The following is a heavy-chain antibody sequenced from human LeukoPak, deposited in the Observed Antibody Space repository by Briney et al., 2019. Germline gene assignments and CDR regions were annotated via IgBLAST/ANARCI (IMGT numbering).Heavy chain of an antibody. CDR2: IWYDGSTK. D-gene: IGHD5-12*01. CDR3: ARDMDTSGYNFDY. Sequence: GGSLRLSCAASGFIFSSYAIHWVRQAPGQGLEWVAFIWYDGSTKYYADSVKGRFTFSRDNSKNTLYLHMNSLRDEDTAVYYCARDMDTSGYNFDYWGQGTLVTVSS. CDR1: GFIFSSYA. V-gene: IGHV3-33*01. J-gene: IGHJ4*02.